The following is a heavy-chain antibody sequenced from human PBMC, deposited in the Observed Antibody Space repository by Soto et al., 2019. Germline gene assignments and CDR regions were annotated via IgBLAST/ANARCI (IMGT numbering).Heavy chain of an antibody. Sequence: QVQLQQWGAGLLKPSETLSLTCAVYGGSFSGYYWSWIRQPPGKGLEWIGEINHSGSTNYNPSLKSRVNISVDTSKNQFSLKLSSVTAADTAVYYCARGGLFYYYGMDVWGQGTTVTVSS. V-gene: IGHV4-34*01. CDR3: ARGGLFYYYGMDV. J-gene: IGHJ6*02. CDR2: INHSGST. D-gene: IGHD3-3*01. CDR1: GGSFSGYY.